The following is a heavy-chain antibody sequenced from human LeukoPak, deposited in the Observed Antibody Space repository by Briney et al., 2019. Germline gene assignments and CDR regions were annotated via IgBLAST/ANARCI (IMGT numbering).Heavy chain of an antibody. CDR2: ISDSGGST. V-gene: IGHV3-23*01. D-gene: IGHD1-26*01. J-gene: IGHJ4*02. CDR3: AKNALGALY. Sequence: GGSLRLSCAGSGFTFSNYWMTWVRQAPGKGLECVLTISDSGGSTYYADSVRGRFTISRDNSKNTLYLQMNSLRAEDTAVYYCAKNALGALYWGQGTLVTVSS. CDR1: GFTFSNYW.